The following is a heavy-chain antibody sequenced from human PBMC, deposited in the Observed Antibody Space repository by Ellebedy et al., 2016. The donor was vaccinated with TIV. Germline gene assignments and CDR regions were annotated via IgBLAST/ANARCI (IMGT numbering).Heavy chain of an antibody. CDR1: EFTFTPYA. Sequence: GGSLRLSCAASEFTFTPYAMNWVRQAPGKGLEWVSYISGSSFTIYYADSVKGRFTVSRDNAKNSLYLQMSSLTAEDTAVYYCARDMAWGNERVNDALDIWGQGTMVTVSP. CDR2: ISGSSFTI. V-gene: IGHV3-48*04. J-gene: IGHJ3*02. CDR3: ARDMAWGNERVNDALDI. D-gene: IGHD7-27*01.